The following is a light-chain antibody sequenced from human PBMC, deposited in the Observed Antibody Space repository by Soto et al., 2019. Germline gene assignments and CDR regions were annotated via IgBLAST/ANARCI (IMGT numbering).Light chain of an antibody. J-gene: IGKJ4*02. CDR2: FAS. CDR3: QQYNEWPLS. CDR1: QSVSNN. V-gene: IGKV3-15*01. Sequence: EIVMTQSPATLSVSPGERATLYCRASQSVSNNLAWYQQKPGQAPRLLIYFASTRATGVPARFSGSGSGTELTLTISSIQSEEFSVYYCQQYNEWPLSFGGGTKVETK.